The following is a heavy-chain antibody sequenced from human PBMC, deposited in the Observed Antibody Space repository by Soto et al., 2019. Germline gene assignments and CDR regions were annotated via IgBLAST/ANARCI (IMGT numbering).Heavy chain of an antibody. Sequence: GGSLRLSCAASGFTFSSYSMNWVRQAPGKGLEWVSYISSSSSTYYADSVKGRFTISRDNSKNTLYLQMNSLRAEDTAVYYCAKRRGATAAFDIWGQGTMVTVSS. V-gene: IGHV3-48*01. D-gene: IGHD1-26*01. CDR1: GFTFSSYS. CDR3: AKRRGATAAFDI. CDR2: ISSSSST. J-gene: IGHJ3*02.